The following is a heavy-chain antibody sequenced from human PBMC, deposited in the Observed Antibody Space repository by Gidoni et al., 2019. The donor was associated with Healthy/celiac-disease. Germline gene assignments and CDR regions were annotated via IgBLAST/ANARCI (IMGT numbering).Heavy chain of an antibody. V-gene: IGHV3-21*01. CDR3: ARSANWNSGLGWFDP. Sequence: VQLVESGGGLVKPGGSLRLSCAASGFTFSSYSMNWVRQAPGKGLEWVSSISRSSSYIYYADSVKGRFTISRDNAKNSLYLQMNSLRAEDTAVYYCARSANWNSGLGWFDPWGQGTLVTVSS. J-gene: IGHJ5*02. CDR1: GFTFSSYS. CDR2: ISRSSSYI. D-gene: IGHD1-7*01.